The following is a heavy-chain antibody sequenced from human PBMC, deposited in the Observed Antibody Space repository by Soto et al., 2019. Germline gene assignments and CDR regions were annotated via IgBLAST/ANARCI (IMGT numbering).Heavy chain of an antibody. V-gene: IGHV3-7*01. CDR2: IKPDASEI. Sequence: EVQLVESGGGLVQPGGSLRLPCAASGFTFSNFWMSWVRQAPGKGLEWVANIKPDASEIYYVDSVKGRFTISRDNAKNSLYLQMNSLGVEDTAVYYCARVGTVNGGGYFDRWGQGTLVTVSS. D-gene: IGHD1-26*01. CDR3: ARVGTVNGGGYFDR. CDR1: GFTFSNFW. J-gene: IGHJ4*02.